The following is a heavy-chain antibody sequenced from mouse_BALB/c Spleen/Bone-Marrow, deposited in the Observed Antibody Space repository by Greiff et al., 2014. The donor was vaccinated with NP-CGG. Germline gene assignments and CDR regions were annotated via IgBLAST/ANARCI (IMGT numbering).Heavy chain of an antibody. J-gene: IGHJ2*01. V-gene: IGHV1S81*02. Sequence: LVESGAELVKPGASVKLSCKASGYTFTRYWMEWVKQRPGQGLEWIGEINPSNGRTNYNEKFKSKATLTVDKSSSTAYMQLSSLTSEDSAVYYCARGAYYGPDYWGQGHHSHSLL. CDR2: INPSNGRT. CDR1: GYTFTRYW. CDR3: ARGAYYGPDY. D-gene: IGHD1-2*01.